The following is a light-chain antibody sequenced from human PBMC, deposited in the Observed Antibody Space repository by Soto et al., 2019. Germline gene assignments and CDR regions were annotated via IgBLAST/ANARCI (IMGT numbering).Light chain of an antibody. CDR2: GNS. J-gene: IGLJ3*02. CDR3: QSYDSSLSGGV. Sequence: QAVVTQPPSVSGAPGQRVTISCTGSSSNIGAGYDVHWYQQLPGTAPKLLIYGNSNRPSGVPDRFPGSKSGTSASLAITGLQAEDEADYYCQSYDSSLSGGVFGGGTKLTVL. V-gene: IGLV1-40*01. CDR1: SSNIGAGYD.